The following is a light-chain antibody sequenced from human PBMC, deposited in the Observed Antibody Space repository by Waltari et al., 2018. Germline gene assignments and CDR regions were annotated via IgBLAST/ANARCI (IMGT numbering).Light chain of an antibody. CDR3: AAWDDSLGGRWV. Sequence: VLTQPPSASGTPGQRVTMSCSGSASNLGDNRVNWYQQRPGKAPKLVIYRSDQRPSGVPDRVSASKSGTSASLAISGLQSEDEADYYCAAWDDSLGGRWVFGGGTKVTVL. J-gene: IGLJ3*02. V-gene: IGLV1-44*01. CDR1: ASNLGDNR. CDR2: RSD.